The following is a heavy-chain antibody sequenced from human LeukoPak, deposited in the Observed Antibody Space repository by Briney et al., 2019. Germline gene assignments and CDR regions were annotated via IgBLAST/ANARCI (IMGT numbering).Heavy chain of an antibody. Sequence: PGGSLRLSCAASGFTFSSYAMSWVRQAPGKGLEWGSAISGSGGSTYYADYVKGRLTISREKSKNTLYLQMNSLRAEDTAVYYCAKAGYCSSTSCHQDAFDIWGQGTMVTVSS. D-gene: IGHD2-2*01. CDR3: AKAGYCSSTSCHQDAFDI. CDR1: GFTFSSYA. J-gene: IGHJ3*02. CDR2: ISGSGGST. V-gene: IGHV3-23*01.